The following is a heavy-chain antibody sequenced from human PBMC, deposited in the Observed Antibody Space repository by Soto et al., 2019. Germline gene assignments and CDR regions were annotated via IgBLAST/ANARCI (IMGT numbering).Heavy chain of an antibody. CDR3: AKLGSSGWYFDY. D-gene: IGHD6-19*01. CDR2: ISGSGGST. Sequence: PGGSLRLSCAASGFTFSSYAMSWVRQAPGKGLEWVSAISGSGGSTYYADSVKGRFTISRDNSKNTLYPQMNSLRAEDTAVYYCAKLGSSGWYFDYWGQGTLVTVSS. CDR1: GFTFSSYA. J-gene: IGHJ4*02. V-gene: IGHV3-23*01.